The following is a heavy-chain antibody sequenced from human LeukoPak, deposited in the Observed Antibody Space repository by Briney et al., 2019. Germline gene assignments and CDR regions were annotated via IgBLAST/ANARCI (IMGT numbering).Heavy chain of an antibody. D-gene: IGHD3-10*01. CDR2: IYTSGST. V-gene: IGHV4-4*07. CDR1: GGSISSYY. J-gene: IGHJ6*04. CDR3: ATDHGSGLMDV. Sequence: PSETLSLTCTVSGGSISSYYWSWIRQPAGEGLEWIGRIYTSGSTNYNPSLKSRVTISVDKSKNQFSLTLGSVTAADTALYYCATDHGSGLMDVWGKGTTVTVSS.